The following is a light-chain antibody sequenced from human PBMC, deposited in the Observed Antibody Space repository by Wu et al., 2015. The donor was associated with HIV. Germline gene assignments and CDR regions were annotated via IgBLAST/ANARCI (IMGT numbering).Light chain of an antibody. CDR1: QSISTW. CDR3: QQYNDYKYS. J-gene: IGKJ2*03. CDR2: KAS. V-gene: IGKV1-5*03. Sequence: DIQMTQSPSSLSAFVGDRVTITCRASQSISTWLAWYQQKPGKAPKLLIYKASNLESGVPSRFSGSGSGTEFSLTISSLQPDDFATYYCQQYNDYKYSFGQGTKVE.